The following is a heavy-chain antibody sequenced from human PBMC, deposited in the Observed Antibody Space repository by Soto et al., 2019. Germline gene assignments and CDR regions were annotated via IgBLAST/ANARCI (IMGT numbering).Heavy chain of an antibody. V-gene: IGHV4-38-2*02. CDR3: ARDWYYYDSSGYYRYFDY. J-gene: IGHJ4*02. CDR1: GYSISSGYY. Sequence: KPSETLSLTCAVSGYSISSGYYWGWIRQPPGKGLEWIGSIYHSGSTYYNPSLKSRVTISVDTSKNQFSLKLSSVTAADTAVYYCARDWYYYDSSGYYRYFDYWGQGTLVTVSS. CDR2: IYHSGST. D-gene: IGHD3-22*01.